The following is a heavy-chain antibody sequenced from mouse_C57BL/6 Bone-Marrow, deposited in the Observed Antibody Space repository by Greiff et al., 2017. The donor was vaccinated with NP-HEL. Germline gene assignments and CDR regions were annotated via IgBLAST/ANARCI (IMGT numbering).Heavy chain of an antibody. V-gene: IGHV1-81*01. D-gene: IGHD2-5*01. J-gene: IGHJ2*01. CDR2: IYPRSGNT. CDR3: ARFLYYSNS. CDR1: GYTFTSYG. Sequence: VKVVESGAELARPGASVKLSCKASGYTFTSYGISWVKQRTGQGLEWIGEIYPRSGNTYYNEKFKGKATLTADKSSSTAYMELRSLTSEDSAVYFCARFLYYSNSWGQGTTLTVSS.